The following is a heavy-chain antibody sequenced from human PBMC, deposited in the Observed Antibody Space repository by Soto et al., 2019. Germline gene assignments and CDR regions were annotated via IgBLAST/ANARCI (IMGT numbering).Heavy chain of an antibody. V-gene: IGHV1-18*01. Sequence: ASVKVSCKASGYTFTSYGISWVRQAPGQGLEWMRRISACNGKTNYAQKLQGRVTMTTDTSTSTAYMELRSLRSDDTAVYYCARDRRIEELEAAICSSTSCRRNYYYYYYMDVWGKGTTVTVSS. J-gene: IGHJ6*03. D-gene: IGHD2-2*01. CDR2: ISACNGKT. CDR1: GYTFTSYG. CDR3: ARDRRIEELEAAICSSTSCRRNYYYYYYMDV.